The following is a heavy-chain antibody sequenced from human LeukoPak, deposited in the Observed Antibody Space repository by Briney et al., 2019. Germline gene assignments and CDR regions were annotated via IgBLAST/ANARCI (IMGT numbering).Heavy chain of an antibody. D-gene: IGHD6-13*01. V-gene: IGHV3-23*01. CDR3: AKSDVLAAVYYGMDV. Sequence: GGPLRLSWAAPGLTFSSFAMNWVGKAPGRGRDCPSVLSVSGGDTYYADSVKGRFTISRDNSKNTLYLQMNSLRAEDTAIYYCAKSDVLAAVYYGMDVWGQGTRVTVSS. CDR1: GLTFSSFA. CDR2: LSVSGGDT. J-gene: IGHJ6*02.